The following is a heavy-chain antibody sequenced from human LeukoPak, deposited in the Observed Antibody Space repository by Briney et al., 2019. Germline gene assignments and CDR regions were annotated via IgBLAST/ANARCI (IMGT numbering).Heavy chain of an antibody. J-gene: IGHJ4*02. CDR2: INPSSGDT. D-gene: IGHD5-12*01. CDR1: GYSFTGCV. Sequence: AAVTLSYKAAGYSFTGCVMHWVRQAPGQGLEWMGWINPSSGDTHYVQKFQGRVTMTRDTSISTAYMELSRLRSDDTAMYYCATTYDLSYWGQGALVTVSS. V-gene: IGHV1-2*02. CDR3: ATTYDLSY.